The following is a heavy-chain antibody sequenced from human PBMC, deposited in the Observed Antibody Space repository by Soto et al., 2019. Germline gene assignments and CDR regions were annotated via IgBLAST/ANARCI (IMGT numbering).Heavy chain of an antibody. J-gene: IGHJ5*02. Sequence: SETLSLTCAVYGGSFSGYYWSWIRQPPGKGLEWIGEINHSGSTNYNPSLKSRVTISVDTSKNQFSLKLSSVTAADTAVYYCARLRNSSGWRKRYNWIDPRGQGTLVTVSS. V-gene: IGHV4-34*01. D-gene: IGHD6-19*01. CDR3: ARLRNSSGWRKRYNWIDP. CDR1: GGSFSGYY. CDR2: INHSGST.